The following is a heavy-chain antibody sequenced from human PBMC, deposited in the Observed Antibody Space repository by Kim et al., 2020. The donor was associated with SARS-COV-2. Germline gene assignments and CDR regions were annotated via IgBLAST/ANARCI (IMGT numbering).Heavy chain of an antibody. CDR1: GFTFSSYS. J-gene: IGHJ6*03. CDR2: ISSSSSYI. Sequence: GGSLRLSCAASGFTFSSYSMNWVRQAPGKGLEWVSSISSSSSYIFYADSVKGRFTISRDNAKNSLYLQMNSLRAEDTAVYYCARDPSSITIFGVYYYYMEVWGKGTTVTISS. D-gene: IGHD3-3*01. V-gene: IGHV3-21*01. CDR3: ARDPSSITIFGVYYYYMEV.